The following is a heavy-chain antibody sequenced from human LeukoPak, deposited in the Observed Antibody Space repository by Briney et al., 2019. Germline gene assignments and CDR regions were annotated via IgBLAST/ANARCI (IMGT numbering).Heavy chain of an antibody. V-gene: IGHV3-21*06. D-gene: IGHD3-22*01. CDR2: ISGSSRYI. Sequence: GGSLRLSCVASGIPFSNYTLTWVRQAPGKGLVWVSSISGSSRYIHYSDSVRGRFSISRDNAKNSVYLQMDSLTADDTAVYYCARVNSALVVSSEGSWAGSLGFDHWGQGILVIVSS. CDR3: ARVNSALVVSSEGSWAGSLGFDH. CDR1: GIPFSNYT. J-gene: IGHJ4*02.